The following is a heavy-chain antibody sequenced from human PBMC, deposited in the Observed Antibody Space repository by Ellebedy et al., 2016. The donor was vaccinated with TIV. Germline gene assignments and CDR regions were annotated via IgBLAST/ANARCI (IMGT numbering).Heavy chain of an antibody. J-gene: IGHJ4*02. CDR1: GGSISSRSYY. D-gene: IGHD2-2*01. CDR3: ARGLGPIGYCSSTSCYWDH. V-gene: IGHV4-39*07. Sequence: SETLSLXXTVSGGSISSRSYYWGWIRQPPGKGLEWIGSIYYSGSTYYNPSLKSRVTISVDTSKNQFSLKLTSVTAADTAVYYCARGLGPIGYCSSTSCYWDHWGRGTLVTVSS. CDR2: IYYSGST.